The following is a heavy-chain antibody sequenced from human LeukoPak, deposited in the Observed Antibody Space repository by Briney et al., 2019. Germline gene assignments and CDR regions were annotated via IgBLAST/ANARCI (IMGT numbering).Heavy chain of an antibody. CDR2: IKSKTDGGTT. Sequence: GGSLRLSCAASGFAFINAWMSWVRQAPGKGLEWVGHIKSKTDGGTTDYAAPVNGRFTISRDDSKNTLYLQMNSLKVEDTAVYYCTTVRLYYYYGMDVWGQGTTVTVSS. CDR3: TTVRLYYYYGMDV. V-gene: IGHV3-15*01. CDR1: GFAFINAW. J-gene: IGHJ6*02.